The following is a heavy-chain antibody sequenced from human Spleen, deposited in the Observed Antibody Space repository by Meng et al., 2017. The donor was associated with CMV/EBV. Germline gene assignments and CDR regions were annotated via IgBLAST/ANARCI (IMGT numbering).Heavy chain of an antibody. J-gene: IGHJ6*02. CDR3: ASRYGMDV. V-gene: IGHV3-30*04. Sequence: GESLKISCAASGFTFSTYTMHWVRQAPGKGLEWVALISYDGSYEYYADSVKGRFTISRDDSRNTLYLQMNSLRVDDTAVYYCASRYGMDVWGQGTAVTVSS. CDR2: ISYDGSYE. CDR1: GFTFSTYT.